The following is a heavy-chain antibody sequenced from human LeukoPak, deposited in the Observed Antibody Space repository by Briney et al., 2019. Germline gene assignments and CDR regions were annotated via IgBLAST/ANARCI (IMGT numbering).Heavy chain of an antibody. CDR1: GASISSSSYY. Sequence: SETLSLTCTVSGASISSSSYYWGWIRQPPGKGREWIGTIYYSGCTYYNPSLKSRVTISVDTSRNQFSLKLSSVTAADTAVYYCARVPGGALNWFAPWGQGTLVTVSS. V-gene: IGHV4-39*01. CDR3: ARVPGGALNWFAP. CDR2: IYYSGCT. J-gene: IGHJ5*02. D-gene: IGHD3-10*01.